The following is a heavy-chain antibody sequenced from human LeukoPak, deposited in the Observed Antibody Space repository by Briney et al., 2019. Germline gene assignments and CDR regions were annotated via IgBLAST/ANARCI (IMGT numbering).Heavy chain of an antibody. CDR2: IYYSGTT. V-gene: IGHV4-59*08. J-gene: IGHJ4*02. CDR3: ARHGPLYDIWSAQFYFDY. D-gene: IGHD3-3*01. Sequence: PSETLSLTCTLSGGSSCTFYWSWTRQRPGEGLVWFGYIYYSGTTNYNPSLKSRVTISVDMSKSQFSLTLSSVTAADTALYYCARHGPLYDIWSAQFYFDYWGQGTLVAVSS. CDR1: GGSSCTFY.